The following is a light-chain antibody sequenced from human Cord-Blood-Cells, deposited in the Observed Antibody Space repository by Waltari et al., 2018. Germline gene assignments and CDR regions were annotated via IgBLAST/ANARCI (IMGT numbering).Light chain of an antibody. V-gene: IGKV4-1*01. Sequence: DIVMTQSPDSLAVSLGERATINCKSSQSVLYSSNNKNYLAWYQQKPGQPPKLLIYCASTRESGFPDRFSGSGSGTDFTLTISSLHAEDVAVYYCQQYYSTPHSFGQGTKLEIK. CDR3: QQYYSTPHS. CDR1: QSVLYSSNNKNY. CDR2: CAS. J-gene: IGKJ2*03.